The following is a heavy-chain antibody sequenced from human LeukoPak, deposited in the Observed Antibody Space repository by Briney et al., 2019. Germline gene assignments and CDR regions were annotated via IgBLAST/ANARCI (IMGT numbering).Heavy chain of an antibody. V-gene: IGHV3-23*01. CDR1: RFAFGTYA. Sequence: GGSLRLSCAGSRFAFGTYATSWVRQAPGMGLEWVSSISANGQATYYADSVEGRFTISRDNSKSTLYLQLNSLRAEDTATYYCARDPYNTILKRHARWGQGTLVTVSS. D-gene: IGHD3-10*01. CDR2: ISANGQAT. CDR3: ARDPYNTILKRHAR. J-gene: IGHJ4*02.